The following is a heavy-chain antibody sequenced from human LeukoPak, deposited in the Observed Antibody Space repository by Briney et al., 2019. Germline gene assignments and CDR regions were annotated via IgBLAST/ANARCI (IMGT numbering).Heavy chain of an antibody. V-gene: IGHV4-4*07. CDR2: ISGSGTI. J-gene: IGHJ5*02. Sequence: SETLSLTCTVSGGSINSYWSWIRQPAGKGLEWIGRISGSGTITYNPALQSRLSISIDTSKNQFSLKLMSVTAADTAVYYCARDNALASGKYWFDPWGQGTLVTVSS. D-gene: IGHD3-10*01. CDR1: GGSINSY. CDR3: ARDNALASGKYWFDP.